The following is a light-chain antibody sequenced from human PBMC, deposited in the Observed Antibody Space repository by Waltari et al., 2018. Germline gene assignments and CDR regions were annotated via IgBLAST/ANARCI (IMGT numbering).Light chain of an antibody. CDR2: QDR. CDR3: QAWDSSTVV. CDR1: LGATY. V-gene: IGLV3-1*01. Sequence: SYELTQPPSLSVSPGQTASIPCAGLGATYACWYQQKPGQSPVLVMFQDRKRPSGIPERFSGSNSGNTATLTISGTQAMDEADYYCQAWDSSTVVFGGGTKLTVL. J-gene: IGLJ2*01.